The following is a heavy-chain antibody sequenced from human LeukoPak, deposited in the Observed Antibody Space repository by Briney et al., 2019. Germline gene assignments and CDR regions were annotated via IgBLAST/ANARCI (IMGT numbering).Heavy chain of an antibody. J-gene: IGHJ3*02. D-gene: IGHD5-24*01. V-gene: IGHV4-59*01. CDR2: IYYSGST. CDR3: ARDKKGGYKGDAFDI. CDR1: GGSISSYY. Sequence: PSETLSLTCTVSGGSISSYYWSWIRQPPGKGLEWIGCIYYSGSTNYNPSLKSRVTISVDTSKNQFSLKLSSVTAADTAVYYCARDKKGGYKGDAFDIWGQGTMVTVSS.